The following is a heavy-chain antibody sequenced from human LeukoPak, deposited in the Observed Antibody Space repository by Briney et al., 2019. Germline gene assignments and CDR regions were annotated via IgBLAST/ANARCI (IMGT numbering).Heavy chain of an antibody. Sequence: SETLSLTCTVSGGSISSHYWSWIRQPPGKGLEWIGYIYYSGSTNYNPSLKSLVAISVDTSKNQFSLKLSSVTAADTAVYYCARDRALTTMPWDWGQGTLVTVSS. V-gene: IGHV4-59*11. CDR2: IYYSGST. CDR1: GGSISSHY. D-gene: IGHD2-2*01. CDR3: ARDRALTTMPWD. J-gene: IGHJ4*02.